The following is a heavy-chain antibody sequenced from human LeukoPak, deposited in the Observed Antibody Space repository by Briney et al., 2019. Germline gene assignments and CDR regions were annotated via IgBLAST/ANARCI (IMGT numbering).Heavy chain of an antibody. CDR2: ISGSGGST. CDR1: GFTFSSYA. CDR3: AKNLDGYSSVGSDY. Sequence: GGSLRLSCAASGFTFSSYAMSWVRQAPGKGLEWVLAISGSGGSTYYADSVKGRFTISRDNSKNTLYLQMNSLRAEDTAVYYCAKNLDGYSSVGSDYWGQGTLVTVSS. V-gene: IGHV3-23*01. J-gene: IGHJ4*02. D-gene: IGHD5-24*01.